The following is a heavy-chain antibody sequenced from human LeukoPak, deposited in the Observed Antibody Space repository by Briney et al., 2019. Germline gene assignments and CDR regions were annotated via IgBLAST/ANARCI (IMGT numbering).Heavy chain of an antibody. CDR2: IYTSGST. D-gene: IGHD1-7*01. V-gene: IGHV4-61*02. CDR1: GGSISSGSYY. J-gene: IGHJ3*02. Sequence: SQTLSLTCTVSGGSISSGSYYWGWIRQPAGKGLEWIGRIYTSGSTNYNPSLKSRVTISVDTSKNQFSLTLRSVTAAETAVYYCARVELGFLDIWGQGTMVPVSS. CDR3: ARVELGFLDI.